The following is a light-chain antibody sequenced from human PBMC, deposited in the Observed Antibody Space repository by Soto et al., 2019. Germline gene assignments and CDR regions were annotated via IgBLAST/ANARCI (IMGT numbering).Light chain of an antibody. Sequence: QSALTQPASVSGSPGQSITISCTVTSSDVGGHDYVSWYQQHPGKAPKLIIYEVRNRPSGVSNCLSGSKSGNTASLTISGLQAEDEADYYCSSYSSTTLVFGTGTKVTVL. V-gene: IGLV2-14*01. J-gene: IGLJ1*01. CDR2: EVR. CDR1: SSDVGGHDY. CDR3: SSYSSTTLV.